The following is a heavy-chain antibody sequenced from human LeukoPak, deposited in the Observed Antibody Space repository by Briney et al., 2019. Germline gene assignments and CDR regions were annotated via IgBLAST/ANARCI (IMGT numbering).Heavy chain of an antibody. CDR1: GFTFSTYS. Sequence: GGSLRLSCAASGFTFSTYSMSWVRLAPGKGLEWVSGISGSGANTYYADSVRGRFTISRDNSKNTLYLQMNSLRAEDTAVFYCAKYPASGGYFDYWGQGTLVTVSS. CDR2: ISGSGANT. J-gene: IGHJ4*02. V-gene: IGHV3-23*01. D-gene: IGHD6-13*01. CDR3: AKYPASGGYFDY.